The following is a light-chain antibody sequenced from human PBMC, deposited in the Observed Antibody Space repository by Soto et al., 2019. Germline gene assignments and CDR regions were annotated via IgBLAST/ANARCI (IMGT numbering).Light chain of an antibody. CDR1: QGVSSTY. Sequence: DTVLTQSPGTVSFSGGERSTLSWSASQGVSSTYLAWYQQKPGQAPRLLIFGTSNRATGIPDRFSGSGSGTEFTLTISSLQPDDFATYYCQHYNSYSEAFGQGTKVDIK. CDR2: GTS. CDR3: QHYNSYSEA. J-gene: IGKJ1*01. V-gene: IGKV3-20*01.